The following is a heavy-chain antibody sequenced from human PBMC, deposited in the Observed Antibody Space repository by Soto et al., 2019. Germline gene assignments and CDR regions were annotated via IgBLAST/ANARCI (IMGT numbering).Heavy chain of an antibody. CDR1: DGSISSGDYY. CDR2: IYYSGST. J-gene: IGHJ5*02. Sequence: SETLSLTCSVSDGSISSGDYYWSWIRQPPGKGLEWIGYIYYSGSTYYNPSLKSRVTISVDTSKNQFSLKLSSVTAADTAVYYCARVTGGGNWFDPWGQGTLVTVSS. D-gene: IGHD3-10*01. V-gene: IGHV4-30-4*01. CDR3: ARVTGGGNWFDP.